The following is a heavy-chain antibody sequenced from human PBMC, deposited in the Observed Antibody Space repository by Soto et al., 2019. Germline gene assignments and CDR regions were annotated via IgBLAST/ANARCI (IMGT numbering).Heavy chain of an antibody. V-gene: IGHV4-34*01. CDR1: GGSFSGYY. Sequence: PSETLSLTCAVYGGSFSGYYWSWIRQPPGKGLEWIGEINHSGSTNYNPSLKSRVTISVDTSKNQFSLKLSSVTAADTAVYYCARDLGITMVRGVKNYRLDVWGQGTTVTVSS. J-gene: IGHJ6*02. CDR2: INHSGST. D-gene: IGHD3-10*01. CDR3: ARDLGITMVRGVKNYRLDV.